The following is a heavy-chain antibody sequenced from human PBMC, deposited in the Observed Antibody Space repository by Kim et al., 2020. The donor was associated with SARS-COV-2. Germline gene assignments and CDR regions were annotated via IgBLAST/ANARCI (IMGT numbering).Heavy chain of an antibody. Sequence: GESLKISCKGSGYSFTSYWIGWVRQMPGKGLEWMGIIYPGDSDTRYSPSFQGQVTISADKYISTAYLQWSSLKASDTAMYYCARHVPVLRHFDSLRKNRAGGYWGQGTLVTVSS. CDR1: GYSFTSYW. V-gene: IGHV5-51*01. CDR2: IYPGDSDT. J-gene: IGHJ4*02. CDR3: ARHVPVLRHFDSLRKNRAGGY. D-gene: IGHD3-9*01.